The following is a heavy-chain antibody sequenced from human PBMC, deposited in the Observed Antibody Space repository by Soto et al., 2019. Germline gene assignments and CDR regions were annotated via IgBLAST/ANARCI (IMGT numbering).Heavy chain of an antibody. V-gene: IGHV3-13*04. CDR1: GFTFSSYD. D-gene: IGHD2-2*01. CDR2: IGTAGDT. J-gene: IGHJ5*02. Sequence: EVQLVESGGGLVQPGGSLRLSCAASGFTFSSYDMHWVRQATGKGLEWVSAIGTAGDTYYPGSVKGRFTISRENAKNSLXXQMNSLRAGDTAVYYCARGGPYCSSTSCPVNWFDPWGQGTLVTVSS. CDR3: ARGGPYCSSTSCPVNWFDP.